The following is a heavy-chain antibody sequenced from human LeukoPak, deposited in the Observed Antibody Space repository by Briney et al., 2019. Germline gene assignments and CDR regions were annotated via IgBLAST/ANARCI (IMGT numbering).Heavy chain of an antibody. CDR1: GFTFSSYW. Sequence: GGSLRLSCAASGFTFSSYWMSWVRQAPGKGLEWVANIKQDGSEKYYVDSVKGRFTISRDNAKNSLYLQMNSLRAEDTAVYYCARARSVRFLEWVRWYYYYYMDVWGKGTTVTVSS. CDR2: IKQDGSEK. D-gene: IGHD3-3*01. J-gene: IGHJ6*03. V-gene: IGHV3-7*01. CDR3: ARARSVRFLEWVRWYYYYYMDV.